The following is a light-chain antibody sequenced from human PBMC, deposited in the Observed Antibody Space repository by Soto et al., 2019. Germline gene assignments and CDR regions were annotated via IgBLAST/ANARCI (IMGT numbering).Light chain of an antibody. V-gene: IGLV2-8*01. CDR3: SSFAGSNNFPYV. Sequence: QSALTQPPSASGSPGQSVTISCTGTSSDVGAYDYVSWYQQHPGKAPKLMIYEINKRHSGVPDRFSGSKSGNTASLTVSGLQAEDEADYYCSSFAGSNNFPYVFGTGTKVTVL. CDR1: SSDVGAYDY. CDR2: EIN. J-gene: IGLJ1*01.